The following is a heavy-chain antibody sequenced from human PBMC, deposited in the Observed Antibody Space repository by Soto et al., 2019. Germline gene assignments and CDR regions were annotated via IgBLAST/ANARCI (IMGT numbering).Heavy chain of an antibody. J-gene: IGHJ4*02. V-gene: IGHV1-46*01. CDR2: IHYSGATP. CDR1: GYTFTNYY. D-gene: IGHD3-16*01. Sequence: GASVKVSCKASGYTFTNYYMHWVRQAPGQGLEWMGVIHYSGATPTYAQKFQGRVTMARDTSTSTVYVELSSLTSEDTAVYYCARGGTDLDTIGSFDYWGQGTLVTVS. CDR3: ARGGTDLDTIGSFDY.